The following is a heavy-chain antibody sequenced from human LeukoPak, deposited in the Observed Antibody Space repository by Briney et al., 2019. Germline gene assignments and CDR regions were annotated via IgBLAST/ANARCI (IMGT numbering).Heavy chain of an antibody. CDR2: IYPDDSDT. CDR1: GYSFISSS. V-gene: IGHV5-51*01. Sequence: GSLKISCKGSGYSFISSSIGWVRQIHGKGREWMGIIYPDDSDTRYSPSFQGQVTISADKSIRTAYLQWSSLKASDTAMYYCARRGNYIDYWGQGTLVTVSS. CDR3: ARRGNYIDY. J-gene: IGHJ4*02. D-gene: IGHD2-15*01.